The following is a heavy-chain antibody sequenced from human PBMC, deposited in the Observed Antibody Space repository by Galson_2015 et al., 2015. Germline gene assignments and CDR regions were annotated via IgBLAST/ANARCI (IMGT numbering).Heavy chain of an antibody. CDR3: ARDYSYDSSGYYPRFDY. V-gene: IGHV4-39*07. CDR1: GGSISSSSYY. J-gene: IGHJ4*02. CDR2: IYYSGST. Sequence: ETLSLTCTVSGGSISSSSYYWGWIRQPPGKGLEWIGSIYYSGSTYYNPSLKSRVTISVDTSKNQFSLKLSSVTAADTAVYYCARDYSYDSSGYYPRFDYWGQGTLVTVSS. D-gene: IGHD3-22*01.